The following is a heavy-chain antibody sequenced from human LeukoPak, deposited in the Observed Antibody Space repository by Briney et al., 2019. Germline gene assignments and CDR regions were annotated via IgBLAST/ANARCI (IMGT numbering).Heavy chain of an antibody. CDR1: GFTFSIYG. Sequence: GGSLRLSCAASGFTFSIYGMHWVRQAPGKGLECVAVISYDGSNKYYADSVKGRFTISRDNSKNIVSLQMNNLRAEDTAVYYCARGRGLGVVSPYFDYWGQGTLVTVSS. V-gene: IGHV3-30*03. CDR2: ISYDGSNK. CDR3: ARGRGLGVVSPYFDY. D-gene: IGHD3-3*01. J-gene: IGHJ4*02.